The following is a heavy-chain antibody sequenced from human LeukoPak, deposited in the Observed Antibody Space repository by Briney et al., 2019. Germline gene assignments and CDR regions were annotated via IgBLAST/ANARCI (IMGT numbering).Heavy chain of an antibody. CDR2: IYGSGHGNT. J-gene: IGHJ4*02. CDR3: GKDINPDGIWDIDY. V-gene: IGHV3-23*01. Sequence: PGGSLRLSCAASGFAFSTYSMIWIRQAPGKGLEWVSGIYGSGHGNTFYADSVKGRLVISRDDSNNILFLQMDSLRAEDTTVYYCGKDINPDGIWDIDYWGQGTLVTVSS. CDR1: GFAFSTYS. D-gene: IGHD1-1*01.